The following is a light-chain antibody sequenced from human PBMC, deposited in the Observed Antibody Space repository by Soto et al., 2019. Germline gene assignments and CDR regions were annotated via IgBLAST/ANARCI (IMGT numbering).Light chain of an antibody. Sequence: EIVMTQSPATLSVSPGERATLSCRASQSVNSNLAWYRQKPGQAPRLLISDASTRATGVPARFSGSASGTECTLTISSLQSEDSGIYYCQQYNFWPPLTFGGGTKVEIK. V-gene: IGKV3-15*01. CDR2: DAS. J-gene: IGKJ4*01. CDR3: QQYNFWPPLT. CDR1: QSVNSN.